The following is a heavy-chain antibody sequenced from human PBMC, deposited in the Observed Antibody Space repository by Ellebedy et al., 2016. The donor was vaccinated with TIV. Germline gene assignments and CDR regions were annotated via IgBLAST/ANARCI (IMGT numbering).Heavy chain of an antibody. D-gene: IGHD5-12*01. J-gene: IGHJ4*02. Sequence: GGSLRLSCAASGFTFSSYWMYWVRQAPGKGLEWVSAISGGGGSTFYAGSVKGRFTISRDNSKNALFLQMNRLTAEDTAIYYCAKDAGYDRYFDYWGQGTLVTVSS. CDR3: AKDAGYDRYFDY. CDR1: GFTFSSYW. V-gene: IGHV3-23*01. CDR2: ISGGGGST.